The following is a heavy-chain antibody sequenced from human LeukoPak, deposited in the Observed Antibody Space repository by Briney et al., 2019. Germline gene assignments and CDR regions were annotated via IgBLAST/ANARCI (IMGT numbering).Heavy chain of an antibody. V-gene: IGHV1-46*01. CDR2: INPSGGST. D-gene: IGHD3-22*01. CDR1: GYTFTSYY. J-gene: IGHJ4*02. Sequence: GASVKVSCKASGYTFTSYYMHWVRQAPGQGLEWMGIINPSGGSTSYAQKFQGRVTMTRDMSTSTVYMELSSLRSEDTAVYYCARESIRYYDSSGYLNWGQGTLVTVSS. CDR3: ARESIRYYDSSGYLN.